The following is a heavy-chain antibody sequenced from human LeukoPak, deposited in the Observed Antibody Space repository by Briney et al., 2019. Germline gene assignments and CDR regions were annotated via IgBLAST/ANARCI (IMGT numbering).Heavy chain of an antibody. D-gene: IGHD2/OR15-2a*01. J-gene: IGHJ3*02. CDR2: IKPDGGEQ. CDR1: GPSLSRYW. Sequence: GGSLRLSCAASGPSLSRYWMSWVRQAPGKGLEWVASIKPDGGEQYYVDSVKGRLTISRDHAENSLFLQMNSLRVEDTAVYFCARESMYTFAIWGQGTMVTVSS. CDR3: ARESMYTFAI. V-gene: IGHV3-7*03.